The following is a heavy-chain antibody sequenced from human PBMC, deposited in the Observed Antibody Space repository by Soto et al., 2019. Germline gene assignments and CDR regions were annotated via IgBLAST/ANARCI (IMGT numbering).Heavy chain of an antibody. Sequence: GGSLRLSCAASGFTFSSYGMHWVRQAPGKGLEWVAVIWYDGSNKYYADSEKGRFTITIDNSKNTLYLQMNSLRAEDTAVYHCARDWGYYDSSGYYPDYWGQGTLVTVSS. V-gene: IGHV3-33*01. D-gene: IGHD3-22*01. CDR2: IWYDGSNK. J-gene: IGHJ4*02. CDR1: GFTFSSYG. CDR3: ARDWGYYDSSGYYPDY.